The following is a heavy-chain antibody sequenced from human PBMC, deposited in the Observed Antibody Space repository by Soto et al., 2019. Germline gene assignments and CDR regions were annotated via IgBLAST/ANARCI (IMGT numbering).Heavy chain of an antibody. Sequence: SVKVSCKASGGTFSSYTISWVRQAPGQGLEWMGRIIPILGIANYAQKFQGRVTITADKSTSTAYMELSSLRSEDTAVYYCARSDYVILTGYYDSYYFDYWGQGTLVTVSS. J-gene: IGHJ4*02. CDR2: IIPILGIA. V-gene: IGHV1-69*02. D-gene: IGHD3-9*01. CDR1: GGTFSSYT. CDR3: ARSDYVILTGYYDSYYFDY.